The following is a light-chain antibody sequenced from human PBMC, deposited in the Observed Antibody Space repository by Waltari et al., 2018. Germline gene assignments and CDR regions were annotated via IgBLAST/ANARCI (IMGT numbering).Light chain of an antibody. J-gene: IGLJ2*01. CDR2: YDT. V-gene: IGLV3-21*04. CDR3: QVWDRSSGVKVF. Sequence: SYVLAQPPSVSVAPGATASITCGGNNIGSKSVHWYQQKPGQAPVLVIYYDTARPSGIPERFSSSISENTATLTISRVEAGDEAVYYCQVWDRSSGVKVFFGGGTKMTVL. CDR1: NIGSKS.